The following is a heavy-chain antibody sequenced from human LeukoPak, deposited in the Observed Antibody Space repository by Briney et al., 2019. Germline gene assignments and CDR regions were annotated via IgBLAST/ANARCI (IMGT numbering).Heavy chain of an antibody. D-gene: IGHD2-15*01. Sequence: PGGSLRLSCAASGFTFSSYGMHWVRQAPGKGLEWVAVIWYDGSNKYYADSVKGRFTISRDNSKNTLYLQMNSLRAEDTAVYYCARDPGPYCSDGSCELDYWGQGTLVTVSS. V-gene: IGHV3-33*01. CDR2: IWYDGSNK. J-gene: IGHJ4*02. CDR3: ARDPGPYCSDGSCELDY. CDR1: GFTFSSYG.